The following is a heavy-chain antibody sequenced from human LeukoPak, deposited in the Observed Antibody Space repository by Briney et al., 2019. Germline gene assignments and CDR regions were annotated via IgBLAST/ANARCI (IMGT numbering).Heavy chain of an antibody. Sequence: ASVKVSCKASGYSFTSYGMNWVRQAPGQGLEWMGWISASTGNPTYAQGFTGRFVFSLDTSVSTAYLQITSLKAEDTAMYYCARISQNTMTALTYWGQGTLVTVS. D-gene: IGHD2-21*02. CDR1: GYSFTSYG. V-gene: IGHV7-4-1*02. J-gene: IGHJ4*02. CDR2: ISASTGNP. CDR3: ARISQNTMTALTY.